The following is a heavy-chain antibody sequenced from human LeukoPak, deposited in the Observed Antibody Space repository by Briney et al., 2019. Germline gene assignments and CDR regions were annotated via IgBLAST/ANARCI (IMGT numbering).Heavy chain of an antibody. CDR2: IIPIFGTA. Sequence: ASVKVSCKASGGTFSSYAMSWVRQAPGHGLEWMGGIIPIFGTANYAQKFQGRVTITTDESTSTAYMELSSLRSEDTPVYYCARAEYSSSYNWFDPWGQGTLVTVSS. D-gene: IGHD6-6*01. CDR3: ARAEYSSSYNWFDP. J-gene: IGHJ5*02. V-gene: IGHV1-69*05. CDR1: GGTFSSYA.